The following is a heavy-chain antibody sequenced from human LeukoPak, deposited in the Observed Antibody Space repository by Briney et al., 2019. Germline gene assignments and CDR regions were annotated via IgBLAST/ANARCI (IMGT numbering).Heavy chain of an antibody. CDR3: ARDMGGYPFDY. D-gene: IGHD5-12*01. CDR2: ISSSGITI. Sequence: GRSLRLSFAASGFLFSSFEVNWVRQAPRKGLEWVSYISSSGITIYYADSVKGRFTISRDNAKISLYLQMNSLRAEDTSVYYWARDMGGYPFDYWGQGTLVTVSS. J-gene: IGHJ4*02. V-gene: IGHV3-48*03. CDR1: GFLFSSFE.